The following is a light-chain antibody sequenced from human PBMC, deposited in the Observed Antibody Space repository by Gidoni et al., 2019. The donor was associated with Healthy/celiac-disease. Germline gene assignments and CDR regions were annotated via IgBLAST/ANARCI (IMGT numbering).Light chain of an antibody. CDR3: SSYAGSRV. J-gene: IGLJ2*01. CDR2: EVS. Sequence: QSALTQPPSASGSPGQSVTISCTGTSSDVGGYNYVYWYQQHPGKAPKLMIYEVSKRPSGVPDRFSGSKSGNTASLTVSGLQAEDEADYYCSSYAGSRVFGGGTKLTVL. V-gene: IGLV2-8*01. CDR1: SSDVGGYNY.